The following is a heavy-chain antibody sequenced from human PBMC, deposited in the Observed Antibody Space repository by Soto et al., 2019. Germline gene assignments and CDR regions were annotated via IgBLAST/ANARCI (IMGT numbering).Heavy chain of an antibody. CDR1: GFTFSDYF. D-gene: IGHD3-3*01. Sequence: PGGSLRLSCAASGFTFSDYFMTWIRQAPGKGLEWVSYISSSGSNSIYYADSVKGRFTISRDNAKNSLYLQMNSLRVEDTAVYFCARDFGHGYYLDYWGRGTLVTVSS. J-gene: IGHJ4*02. V-gene: IGHV3-11*01. CDR3: ARDFGHGYYLDY. CDR2: ISSSGSNSI.